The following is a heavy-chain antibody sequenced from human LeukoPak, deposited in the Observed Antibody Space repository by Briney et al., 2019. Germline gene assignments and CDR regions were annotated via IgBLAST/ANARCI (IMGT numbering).Heavy chain of an antibody. J-gene: IGHJ4*02. CDR2: IYYTGST. Sequence: PSETLSLTCTVSGDSVSNGNYYWSWLRHPPGNALEWIGYIYYTGSTYYNPSLEGRVTISVDTSRNHFSVKLSSVTAADTAVYYCARSQNYYGSGDYWSQGTLVTVSS. CDR1: GDSVSNGNYY. D-gene: IGHD3-10*01. CDR3: ARSQNYYGSGDY. V-gene: IGHV4-61*03.